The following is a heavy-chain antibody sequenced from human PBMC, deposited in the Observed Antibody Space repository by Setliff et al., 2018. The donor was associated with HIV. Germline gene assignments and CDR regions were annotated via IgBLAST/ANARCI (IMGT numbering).Heavy chain of an antibody. CDR3: ARDLGDYRGWDAFDI. J-gene: IGHJ3*02. CDR2: LYYSGST. V-gene: IGHV4-39*02. Sequence: PSETLSLTCTVSGGSISSSTYYWGWIRQPPGKGLEWIGSLYYSGSTYYNPSLKSRVTISVDTSKNQFSLKLSSVTAADTAVYYCARDLGDYRGWDAFDIWGQGTMVTVSS. CDR1: GGSISSSTYY. D-gene: IGHD4-17*01.